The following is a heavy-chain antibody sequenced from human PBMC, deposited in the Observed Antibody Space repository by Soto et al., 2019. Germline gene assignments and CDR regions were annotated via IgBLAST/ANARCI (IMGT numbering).Heavy chain of an antibody. V-gene: IGHV3-30-3*01. J-gene: IGHJ6*02. D-gene: IGHD6-13*01. CDR1: GFTFSSYA. Sequence: QVQLVESGGGVVQPGRSLRLSCAASGFTFSSYAMHWVRQAPGKGLEWVAVISYDGSNKYYADSVKGRFTISRDNSKNTLYLQMNSLRAEDTAVHYCARDLQPYYYYGMDVWGQGTTVTVSS. CDR2: ISYDGSNK. CDR3: ARDLQPYYYYGMDV.